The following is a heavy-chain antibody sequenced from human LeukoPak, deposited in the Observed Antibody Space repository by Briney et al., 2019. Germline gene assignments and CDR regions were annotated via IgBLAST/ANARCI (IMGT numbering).Heavy chain of an antibody. D-gene: IGHD3-10*01. CDR3: ARGPMVRGVIRGVIDY. CDR1: GFTLNGYW. CDR2: INSGGSTT. Sequence: GGSLRLSCAAPGFTLNGYWMHWVRQAPGKGLVWVSRINSGGSTTSYADSVKGRFTISRDNSKNTLYLQMNSLRAEDTAVYFCARGPMVRGVIRGVIDYWGQGTLVTVSS. V-gene: IGHV3-74*01. J-gene: IGHJ4*02.